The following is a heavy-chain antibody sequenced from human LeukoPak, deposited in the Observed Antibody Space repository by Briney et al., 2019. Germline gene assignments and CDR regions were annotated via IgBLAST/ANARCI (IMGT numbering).Heavy chain of an antibody. V-gene: IGHV4-4*07. CDR3: ARVGGSGIYFDY. CDR2: FSTSGST. Sequence: PSETLSLTCTVSGGSISSYFWSWIRQPAGKGLEWVGRFSTSGSTNYNPSLKSRVTMSVDTSKNQFSLKLSSVTAADTAVYYCARVGGSGIYFDYWGQGTLVTVSS. D-gene: IGHD5-12*01. J-gene: IGHJ4*02. CDR1: GGSISSYF.